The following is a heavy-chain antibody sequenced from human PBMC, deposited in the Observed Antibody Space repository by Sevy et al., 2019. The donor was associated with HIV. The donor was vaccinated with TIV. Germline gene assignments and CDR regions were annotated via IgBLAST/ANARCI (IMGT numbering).Heavy chain of an antibody. CDR1: GFTFSSYG. D-gene: IGHD4-17*01. J-gene: IGHJ4*02. V-gene: IGHV3-30*18. CDR2: ISYDGSNK. Sequence: GGSLRLSCAASGFTFSSYGMHWVRQAPGKGLEWVAVISYDGSNKYYADSVKGRFTISRDNSKNTLYLQMNSLRAEDTAVYYCAKDGDDYGDLDYLDYWGQGTLVTVSS. CDR3: AKDGDDYGDLDYLDY.